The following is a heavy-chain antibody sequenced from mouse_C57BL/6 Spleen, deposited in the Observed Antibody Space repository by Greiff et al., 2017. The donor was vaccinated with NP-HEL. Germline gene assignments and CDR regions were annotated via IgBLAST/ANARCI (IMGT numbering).Heavy chain of an antibody. CDR3: ARHGKGGHYFDY. D-gene: IGHD2-1*01. V-gene: IGHV5-17*01. CDR1: GFTFSDYG. J-gene: IGHJ2*01. Sequence: EVKLVESGGGLVKPGGSLKLSCAASGFTFSDYGMHWVRQAPEKGLEWVAYISSGSSTIYYADTVKGRFTISRDNAKNTLFLQMTSLRSEDTAMYYCARHGKGGHYFDYWGQGTTLTVSS. CDR2: ISSGSSTI.